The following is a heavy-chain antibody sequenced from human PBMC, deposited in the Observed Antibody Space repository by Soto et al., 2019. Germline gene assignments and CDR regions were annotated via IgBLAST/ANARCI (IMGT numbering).Heavy chain of an antibody. Sequence: PWGSLRLSCVVSGLTVSNVWMNWVRQAPGKGLEWVGRIKSKTAGGTTDYAAPVKGRFTISRDESENTLFLHMNSLKTEDTAVYYCSYGANQYFDYWGQG. CDR3: SYGANQYFDY. CDR2: IKSKTAGGTT. D-gene: IGHD4-17*01. V-gene: IGHV3-15*07. J-gene: IGHJ4*02. CDR1: GLTVSNVW.